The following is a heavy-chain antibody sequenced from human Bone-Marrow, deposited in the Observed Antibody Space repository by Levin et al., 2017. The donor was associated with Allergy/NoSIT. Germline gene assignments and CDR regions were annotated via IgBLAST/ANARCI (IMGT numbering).Heavy chain of an antibody. CDR1: GGSISSYY. V-gene: IGHV4-4*07. D-gene: IGHD2/OR15-2a*01. Sequence: GSLRLSCTVSGGSISSYYWSWIRQPAGKRLEWIGRISSSGSTTFNASLKSRVTMSLDTSKNQFSLKLSSVTAADTAVYYCARDIVRYFDYWGQGTLVTASS. CDR2: ISSSGST. CDR3: ARDIVRYFDY. J-gene: IGHJ4*02.